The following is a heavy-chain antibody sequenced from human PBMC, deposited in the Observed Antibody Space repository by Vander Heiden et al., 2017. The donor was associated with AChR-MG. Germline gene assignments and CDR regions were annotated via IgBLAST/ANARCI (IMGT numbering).Heavy chain of an antibody. CDR1: GFTFSSHS. CDR3: ARGPTAIWGRSDDPGGLY. CDR2: ISSSSSYI. J-gene: IGHJ4*02. D-gene: IGHD3-16*01. V-gene: IGHV3-21*01. Sequence: EVPLVESGGGLVKPGGSLRLSCASSGFTFSSHSMNWVRQAPGKGLEWVSSISSSSSYIYYADSVKGRFTISRDNAKNSLYLQMNSLRAEDTAVYYCARGPTAIWGRSDDPGGLYWGQGTLVTVSS.